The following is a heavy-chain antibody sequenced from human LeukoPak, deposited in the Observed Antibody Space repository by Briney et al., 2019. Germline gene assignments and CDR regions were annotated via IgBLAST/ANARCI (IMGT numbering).Heavy chain of an antibody. J-gene: IGHJ4*02. D-gene: IGHD3-10*01. CDR2: ISSSGSTI. CDR1: GFTFSSYN. CDR3: ARLEYYYVSGNYYKLFDY. V-gene: IGHV3-48*02. Sequence: GGSLRLSCAASGFTFSSYNMNWVRQAPGKGLEWVSDISSSGSTIYFADSVKGRFTISRDNAKNSLYLQMNSLRDEDTAVYYCARLEYYYVSGNYYKLFDYWGQGTPVTVCS.